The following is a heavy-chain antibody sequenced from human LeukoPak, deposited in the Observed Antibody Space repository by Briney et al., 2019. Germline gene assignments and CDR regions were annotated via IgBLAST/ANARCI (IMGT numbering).Heavy chain of an antibody. J-gene: IGHJ4*02. CDR3: ATGQYYYDSSGLDY. V-gene: IGHV1-24*01. Sequence: SSVNVSCKVSGYTLTELSMHWVRQAPGKGIEWMGGFDPEDGETIYAQKFQGRVTMTEDTSTDTAYMELSSLRSEDTAVYYCATGQYYYDSSGLDYWGQGTLVTVSS. CDR1: GYTLTELS. D-gene: IGHD3-22*01. CDR2: FDPEDGET.